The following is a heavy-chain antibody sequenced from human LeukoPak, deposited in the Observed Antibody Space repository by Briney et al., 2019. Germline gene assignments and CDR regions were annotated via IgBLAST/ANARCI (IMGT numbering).Heavy chain of an antibody. CDR2: IYPGDSDT. J-gene: IGHJ5*02. Sequence: GESLKISCKGSGYSFTSYWIGWVRQMPGKGLEWMGIIYPGDSDTRYSPSFQGHVTISADKSISTAYLQWSSLKASDTAMYYCARSRVFRYCSSTSCYAWFDPWGQGTLVTVSS. V-gene: IGHV5-51*01. CDR1: GYSFTSYW. CDR3: ARSRVFRYCSSTSCYAWFDP. D-gene: IGHD2-2*01.